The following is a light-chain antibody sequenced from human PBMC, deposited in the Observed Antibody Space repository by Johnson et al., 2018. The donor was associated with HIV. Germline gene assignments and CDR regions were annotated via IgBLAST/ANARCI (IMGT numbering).Light chain of an antibody. V-gene: IGLV1-51*01. J-gene: IGLJ1*01. Sequence: QSVLTQPPSVSAAPGQKVTISCSGSSSNIGNNYVSWYQQLPGTGPKLLIYDNDKRPSGIPDRFSGSKSGTSATLGITGLQTGAEADYYCGTWDTSLSAGGVFGSGTKVTVL. CDR2: DND. CDR3: GTWDTSLSAGGV. CDR1: SSNIGNNY.